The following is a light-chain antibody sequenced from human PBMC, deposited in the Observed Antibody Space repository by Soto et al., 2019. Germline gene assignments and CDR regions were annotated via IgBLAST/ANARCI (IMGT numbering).Light chain of an antibody. CDR2: EVT. J-gene: IGLJ1*01. V-gene: IGLV2-23*02. CDR3: CSFADFTYV. Sequence: QSALTQPASGSGSPGQSITISCTGTSSDIGSYDLVSWYQQHPGTAPKLIIYEVTKRPSGVSTRFSGSKSGNTASLTISGLQAVDEADYYCCSFADFTYVFGTGTKVTVL. CDR1: SSDIGSYDL.